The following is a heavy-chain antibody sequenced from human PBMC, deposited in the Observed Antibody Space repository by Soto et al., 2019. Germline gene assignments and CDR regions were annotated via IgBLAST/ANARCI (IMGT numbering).Heavy chain of an antibody. CDR1: GFTFSSYS. D-gene: IGHD3-22*01. V-gene: IGHV3-21*01. CDR2: ISSSSSYI. CDR3: ARDRYYDSSGPWDDAFDI. J-gene: IGHJ3*02. Sequence: NPGGSLRLSCAASGFTFSSYSMNWVRQAPGKGLEWVSSISSSSSYIYYADSVKGRFTISRDNAKNSLYLQMNSLRAEDTAVYYCARDRYYDSSGPWDDAFDIWGQGTMVTVSS.